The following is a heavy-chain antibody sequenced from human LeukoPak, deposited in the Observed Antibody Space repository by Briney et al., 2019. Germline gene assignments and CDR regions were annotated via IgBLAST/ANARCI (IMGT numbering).Heavy chain of an antibody. J-gene: IGHJ6*02. Sequence: GGSLRLSCAASGFTFSSYWMSWVRQAPGKGLEWVANIKQDGSEKYYVDSVKGRFTISRDNAKNSLYLQMNSLRAEDTAVYYCTRYCTTTSCYGAYYGMDVWGHGTTVTVSS. V-gene: IGHV3-7*03. CDR1: GFTFSSYW. CDR2: IKQDGSEK. D-gene: IGHD2-2*01. CDR3: TRYCTTTSCYGAYYGMDV.